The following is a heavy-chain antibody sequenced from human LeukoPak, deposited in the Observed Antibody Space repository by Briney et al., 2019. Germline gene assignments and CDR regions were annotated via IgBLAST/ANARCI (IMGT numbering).Heavy chain of an antibody. CDR3: ARKDGDY. CDR1: GASISSFH. Sequence: SETLSLTCTVSGASISSFHWTWIRQPAGKGLEWTGLIYSSGSTIYNPSLKSRVAMSVDMTKNQLSLKLSSVTAADTAMYYCARKDGDYWGQGTLVTVSS. J-gene: IGHJ4*02. V-gene: IGHV4-4*07. CDR2: IYSSGST.